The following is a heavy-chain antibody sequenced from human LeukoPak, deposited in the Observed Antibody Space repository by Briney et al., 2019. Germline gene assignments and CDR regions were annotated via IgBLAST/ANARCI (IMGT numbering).Heavy chain of an antibody. J-gene: IGHJ6*02. CDR2: ISYDGSNK. V-gene: IGHV3-30-3*01. D-gene: IGHD2-2*01. CDR3: ARDTGYCSSTSCSGDGMDV. CDR1: GFTFSSYA. Sequence: GGSLRLSCAAPGFTFSSYAMHWVRQAPGKGLEWVAVISYDGSNKYYADSVKGRFTISRDNSKNTLYLQMNSLRAEDTAVYYCARDTGYCSSTSCSGDGMDVWGQGTTVTVSS.